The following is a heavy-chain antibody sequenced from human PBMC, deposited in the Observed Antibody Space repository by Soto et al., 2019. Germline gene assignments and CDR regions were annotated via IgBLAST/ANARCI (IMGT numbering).Heavy chain of an antibody. V-gene: IGHV1-69*13. CDR1: GGTFSSYA. D-gene: IGHD3-16*01. Sequence: SVKVSCKASGGTFSSYATSWVRQAPGQGLEWMGGIIPIFGTANYAQKFQGRVTITADESTSTAYMELSSLRSEDTAVYYCARVPFDRDYVSPVGFDPWGQGTLVTVSS. J-gene: IGHJ5*02. CDR2: IIPIFGTA. CDR3: ARVPFDRDYVSPVGFDP.